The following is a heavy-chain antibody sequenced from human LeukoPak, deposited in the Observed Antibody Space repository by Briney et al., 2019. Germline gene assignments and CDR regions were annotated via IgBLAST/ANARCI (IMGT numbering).Heavy chain of an antibody. V-gene: IGHV1-2*02. J-gene: IGHJ5*02. Sequence: ASVKVSCKASGYTFTGYYMHWVRQAPGQGLEWMGWINPNSGGTNYAQKFQGRVTMTRDTSISTAYMELSRLRSDDTAVYYCARLYSIHNWFDPWGQGTLVTVSS. CDR2: INPNSGGT. D-gene: IGHD6-13*01. CDR1: GYTFTGYY. CDR3: ARLYSIHNWFDP.